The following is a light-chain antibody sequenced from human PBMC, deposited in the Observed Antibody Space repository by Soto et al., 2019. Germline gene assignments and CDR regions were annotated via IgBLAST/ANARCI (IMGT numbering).Light chain of an antibody. CDR3: QQSYSALVA. J-gene: IGKJ1*01. CDR2: GSS. CDR1: QSVSSSY. Sequence: EIVMTQSPDSLSVSPGERATLSCRASQSVSSSYLAWYQQKPGQAPRLLIYGSSTRAAGIPDRFSGSESGTGFTLTISSLQPEDSATYYCQQSYSALVAFGQGTKVDIK. V-gene: IGKV3-20*01.